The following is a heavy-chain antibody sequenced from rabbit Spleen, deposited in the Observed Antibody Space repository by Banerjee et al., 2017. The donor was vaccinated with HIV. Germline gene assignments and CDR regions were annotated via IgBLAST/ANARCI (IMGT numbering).Heavy chain of an antibody. CDR2: MDGGSSGTT. Sequence: QSLEESGGDLVKPGSSLTLTCTASGFSFSSSYWIHWVRQAPGKGLEWIACMDGGSSGTTYYANWAKGRFTISKTSSTTVTLQMTSLTAADTATYFCASSYIGYIDVFNLWGQGTLVTVS. V-gene: IGHV1S40*01. D-gene: IGHD7-1*01. CDR1: GFSFSSSYW. CDR3: ASSYIGYIDVFNL. J-gene: IGHJ4*01.